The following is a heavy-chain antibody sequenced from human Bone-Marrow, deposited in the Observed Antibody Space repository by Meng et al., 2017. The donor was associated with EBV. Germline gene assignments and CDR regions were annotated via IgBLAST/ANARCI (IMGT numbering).Heavy chain of an antibody. CDR1: GYTFTSYD. V-gene: IGHV1-8*01. Sequence: QVQLVQGGAEGKKPGASAKVPCKASGYTFTSYDIHWVRQATGQGLEWMGWMNPNSGNTGYAQKFQDRVTMTRNTSISTAYMELSSLRSEDTAVYYCARGTYDRPVDPWGQGTLVTVSS. CDR2: MNPNSGNT. D-gene: IGHD3-16*01. CDR3: ARGTYDRPVDP. J-gene: IGHJ5*02.